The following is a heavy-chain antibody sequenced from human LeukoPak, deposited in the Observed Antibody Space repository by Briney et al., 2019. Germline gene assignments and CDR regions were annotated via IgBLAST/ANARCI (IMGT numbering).Heavy chain of an antibody. CDR2: IRYDGSIK. D-gene: IGHD2-2*01. V-gene: IGHV3-30*02. CDR3: AKDPRKVRVSVVPAARYMDV. Sequence: HPGGSLRLSCAASGFTFNSYGMHWVRQAPGKGLEWVAFIRYDGSIKYYADSVKGRFTISRDNSKNTLSLQMNSLRSEDTAVYYCAKDPRKVRVSVVPAARYMDVWGRGTTVTISS. CDR1: GFTFNSYG. J-gene: IGHJ6*03.